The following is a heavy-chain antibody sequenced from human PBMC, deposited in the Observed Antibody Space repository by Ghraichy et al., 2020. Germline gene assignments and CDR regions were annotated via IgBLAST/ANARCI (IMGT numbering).Heavy chain of an antibody. CDR3: ARIPEYYYDSSGQHYYGMDV. CDR1: GFSLSTSGMC. D-gene: IGHD3-22*01. V-gene: IGHV2-70*01. J-gene: IGHJ6*02. Sequence: SGPTLVKPTQTLTLTCTFSGFSLSTSGMCVSWIRQPPGKALEWLALIDWDDDKYYSTSLKTRLTISKDTSKNQVVLTMTNMDPVDTATYYCARIPEYYYDSSGQHYYGMDVWGQGTTVTVSS. CDR2: IDWDDDK.